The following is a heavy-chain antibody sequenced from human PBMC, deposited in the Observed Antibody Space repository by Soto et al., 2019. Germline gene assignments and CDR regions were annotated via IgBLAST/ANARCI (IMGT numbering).Heavy chain of an antibody. CDR2: ISGSGGST. J-gene: IGHJ4*02. V-gene: IGHV3-23*01. CDR3: AKGRYYYDSSGYFDY. Sequence: GGSLRLSCAASGFTFSSYAMSWVGQSPGKGLEWVSAISGSGGSTYYADSVKGRFTISRDNSKNTLYLQMNSLRAEDTAVYYCAKGRYYYDSSGYFDYWGQGTLVTVSA. D-gene: IGHD3-22*01. CDR1: GFTFSSYA.